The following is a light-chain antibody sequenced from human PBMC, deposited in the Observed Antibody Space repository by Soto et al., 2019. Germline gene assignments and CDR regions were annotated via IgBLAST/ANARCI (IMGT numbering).Light chain of an antibody. J-gene: IGLJ2*01. Sequence: QSVLTQSPSASASLGASVKLTCTLSTRHRSYAIAWHQHQPEKGPRFLMTLTPDGTHRKGDGVPDRFSGSSSGAERYLTISTLHSVDEADYHCQTGDTAMVVFGGGTQVTVL. CDR2: LTPDGTH. CDR3: QTGDTAMVV. V-gene: IGLV4-69*01. CDR1: TRHRSYA.